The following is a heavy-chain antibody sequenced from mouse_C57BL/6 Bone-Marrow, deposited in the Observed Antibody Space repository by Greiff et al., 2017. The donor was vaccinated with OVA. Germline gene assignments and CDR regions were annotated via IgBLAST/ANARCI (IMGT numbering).Heavy chain of an antibody. CDR2: ISDGGSYT. D-gene: IGHD3-1*01. V-gene: IGHV5-4*01. J-gene: IGHJ3*01. CDR3: ARDRRAWFAY. CDR1: GFTFSSYA. Sequence: DVKLVESGGGLVKPGGSLKLSCAASGFTFSSYAMSWVRQTPEKRLEWVATISDGGSYTYYPDNVKGRFTISRDNAKNNLYLQMSHLKSEDTAMYYCARDRRAWFAYWGQGTLVTVSA.